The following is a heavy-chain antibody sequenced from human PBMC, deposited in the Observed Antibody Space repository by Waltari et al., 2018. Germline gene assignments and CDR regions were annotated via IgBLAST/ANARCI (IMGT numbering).Heavy chain of an antibody. Sequence: EVQLVESGGGLVQPGGSLRLSCAASGFTFSSYSMNWVRQAPGKGLEWVSYISSSSSTIYYADSVKGRFTISRDNAKNSLYLQMNSLRAEDTAVYYCARSEGMWSSSWYGSWYFDYWGQGTLVTVSS. J-gene: IGHJ4*02. D-gene: IGHD6-13*01. CDR2: ISSSSSTI. CDR3: ARSEGMWSSSWYGSWYFDY. V-gene: IGHV3-48*04. CDR1: GFTFSSYS.